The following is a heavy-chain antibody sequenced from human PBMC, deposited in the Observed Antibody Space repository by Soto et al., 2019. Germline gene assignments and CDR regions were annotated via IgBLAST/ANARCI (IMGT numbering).Heavy chain of an antibody. CDR2: INSSGGST. D-gene: IGHD6-13*01. V-gene: IGHV1-46*01. CDR1: GYTFTSYY. Sequence: ASVKVSCKASGYTFTSYYMHWVRQAPGQGLEWMGIINSSGGSTSYAQKFQGGVTMTRDTSTSTVYMELSSLRSEDTAVYYCARGYLIAAAGTGWFDPWGQGTLVTVSS. CDR3: ARGYLIAAAGTGWFDP. J-gene: IGHJ5*02.